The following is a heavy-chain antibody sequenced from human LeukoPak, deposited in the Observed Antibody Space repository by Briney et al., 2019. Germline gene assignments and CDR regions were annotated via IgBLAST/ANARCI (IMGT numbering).Heavy chain of an antibody. J-gene: IGHJ4*02. D-gene: IGHD1-14*01. CDR2: INYDGSNK. V-gene: IGHV3-30*02. Sequence: PGGSLRLSCAASGFSSRHYGMHWVRQAPGKGLEWVAFINYDGSNKYYADSVKGRFTISRDNSKNTLYLEINSLSADDTAVYYCATTDTTCYWGQGTLVTVSS. CDR3: ATTDTTCY. CDR1: GFSSRHYG.